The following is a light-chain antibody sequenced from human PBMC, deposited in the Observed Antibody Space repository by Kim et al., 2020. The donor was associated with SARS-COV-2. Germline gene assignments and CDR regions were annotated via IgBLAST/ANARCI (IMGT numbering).Light chain of an antibody. Sequence: ACVGDRVNITCRASESIDNWLAWYQQKPGKAPKLLIYKSSFLQKGVPSRFIGSGSGTEFTLSITCLQRDDFAIYYCHQYSSYSWTFGQGNKVDIK. CDR2: KSS. J-gene: IGKJ1*01. CDR1: ESIDNW. CDR3: HQYSSYSWT. V-gene: IGKV1-5*03.